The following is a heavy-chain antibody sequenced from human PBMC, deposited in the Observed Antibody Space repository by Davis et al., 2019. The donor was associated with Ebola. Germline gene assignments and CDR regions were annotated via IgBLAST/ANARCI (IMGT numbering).Heavy chain of an antibody. CDR3: ARGGYPRGVYFDY. J-gene: IGHJ4*02. CDR1: GFTFSSYW. V-gene: IGHV3-7*04. Sequence: GGSLRLSCAASGFTFSSYWMSWVRQAPGKGLEWVANIKQDGSEKYYVDSVKGRFTISRDNAKNSLYLQMNSLRDEDTAVYYCARGGYPRGVYFDYWGQGTLVTVSS. D-gene: IGHD5-12*01. CDR2: IKQDGSEK.